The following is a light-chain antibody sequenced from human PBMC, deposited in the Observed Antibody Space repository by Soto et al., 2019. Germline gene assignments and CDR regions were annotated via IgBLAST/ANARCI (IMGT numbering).Light chain of an antibody. J-gene: IGLJ2*01. Sequence: NFMLNQPHSVSESPGKTVTISCTRSSGSIASNYVQWYQQRPGSAPTTVIYEDNQRPSGVPDRFSGSIDSSSNSASLTISGLKTEDEADYYCQSYDSSNHLVFGGGTKVTVL. V-gene: IGLV6-57*04. CDR2: EDN. CDR3: QSYDSSNHLV. CDR1: SGSIASNY.